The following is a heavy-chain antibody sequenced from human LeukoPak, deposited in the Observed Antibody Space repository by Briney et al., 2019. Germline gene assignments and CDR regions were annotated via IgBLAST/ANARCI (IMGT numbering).Heavy chain of an antibody. V-gene: IGHV3-20*04. Sequence: GGSLRLSCAASGFTFDDYGMSWVRQAPGKGLEWVSGINWNGGSTGYADSVKGRFTISRDNAKNSLYLQMNSLRAEDSAVYYCARPAYTAAYDLWGQGTMVTVSS. J-gene: IGHJ3*01. CDR2: INWNGGST. CDR1: GFTFDDYG. D-gene: IGHD3-16*01. CDR3: ARPAYTAAYDL.